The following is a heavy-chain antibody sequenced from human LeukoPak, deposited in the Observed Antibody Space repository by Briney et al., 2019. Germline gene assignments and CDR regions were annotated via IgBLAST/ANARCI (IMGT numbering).Heavy chain of an antibody. Sequence: ASVNVSCKASGYTFTCYYMHWVRQAPGQGLEWMGWINPNSGGTNYAQKFQGRVTMTRDTSISTAYMELSRLRSDDTAVYYCARDSRYSTNWYDYWGQGTLVTVSS. CDR2: INPNSGGT. CDR1: GYTFTCYY. CDR3: ARDSRYSTNWYDY. J-gene: IGHJ5*01. V-gene: IGHV1-2*02. D-gene: IGHD6-13*01.